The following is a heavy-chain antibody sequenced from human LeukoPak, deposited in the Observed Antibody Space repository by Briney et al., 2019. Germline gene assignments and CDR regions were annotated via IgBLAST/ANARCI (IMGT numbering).Heavy chain of an antibody. Sequence: ASVKVSCKASRYTFTCYDINWVRQATGQGLEWMGWMNPNSGNTGYAQKFQGRVTITRNTSISTAYMELSSLRSEDTAVYYCASVGGLYSTYAFDIWGQGTMVTVSS. V-gene: IGHV1-8*03. CDR3: ASVGGLYSTYAFDI. CDR1: RYTFTCYD. J-gene: IGHJ3*02. CDR2: MNPNSGNT. D-gene: IGHD2-2*01.